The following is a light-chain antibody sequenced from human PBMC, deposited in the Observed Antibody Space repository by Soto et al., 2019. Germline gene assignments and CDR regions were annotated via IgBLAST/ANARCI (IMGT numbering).Light chain of an antibody. V-gene: IGLV2-8*01. J-gene: IGLJ1*01. CDR2: AVS. CDR3: NSFAGSNNLSV. Sequence: QSVLTQPPSASGSPGQSVTISCTGTSSDVGGYNSVSWYQQHPGKAPKLIIYAVSERPSGVPDRFSGSKSGNTASLTVSGLQADDEADYYCNSFAGSNNLSVFGTGTKLTVL. CDR1: SSDVGGYNS.